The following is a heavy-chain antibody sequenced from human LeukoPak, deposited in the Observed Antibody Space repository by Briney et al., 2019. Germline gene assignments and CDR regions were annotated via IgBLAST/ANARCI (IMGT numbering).Heavy chain of an antibody. Sequence: ASVKVSCKASGYTFTGYYMHWVRQAPGQGREWMGRINPNSGGTNYAQKFQGRVTMTRDTSISTAYMELSRLRSDDTAVYYCARGTPDFWSRYYVSWGQGTLVTVSS. CDR3: ARGTPDFWSRYYVS. D-gene: IGHD3-3*01. V-gene: IGHV1-2*06. CDR2: INPNSGGT. J-gene: IGHJ5*02. CDR1: GYTFTGYY.